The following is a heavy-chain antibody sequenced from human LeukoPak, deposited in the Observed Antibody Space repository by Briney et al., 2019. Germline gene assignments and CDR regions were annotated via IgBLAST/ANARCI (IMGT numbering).Heavy chain of an antibody. V-gene: IGHV1-69*06. D-gene: IGHD3-9*01. CDR2: IIPIFDTT. CDR1: GYTFTNYG. CDR3: ARDGRYFDWSPTYYYYYYMDV. Sequence: SVKVSCKASGYTFTNYGISWVRQAPGQGLEWMGGIIPIFDTTNYAQKFQGRVTITADKSTSTAYMELSSLRSEDTAVYYCARDGRYFDWSPTYYYYYYMDVWGKGTTVTVSS. J-gene: IGHJ6*03.